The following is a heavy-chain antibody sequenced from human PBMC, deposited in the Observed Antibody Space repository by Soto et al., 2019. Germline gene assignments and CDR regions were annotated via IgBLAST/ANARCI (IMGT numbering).Heavy chain of an antibody. D-gene: IGHD6-13*01. Sequence: EVQLVESGGGLVQPGRSLRLSCAASGFTFDDYAMHWVRQAPGKGLEWVSGISWNSGSIGYADSVKGRFTISRDNAKNSLYLQMNGLRAEDTALYYCAKVRGSAAGTFGYFDYWGQGTLVTVSS. CDR1: GFTFDDYA. CDR2: ISWNSGSI. J-gene: IGHJ4*02. V-gene: IGHV3-9*01. CDR3: AKVRGSAAGTFGYFDY.